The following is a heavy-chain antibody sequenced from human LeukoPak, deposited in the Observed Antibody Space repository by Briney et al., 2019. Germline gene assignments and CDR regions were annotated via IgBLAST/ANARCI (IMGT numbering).Heavy chain of an antibody. D-gene: IGHD3-3*01. CDR1: GFTFDRHT. CDR3: TKDMEWGMDV. V-gene: IGHV3-43*01. Sequence: SGGSLRLSCAASGFTFDRHTMHWVRQPPGKGPEWVSLIGWDGTNIDYADSVKGRFTISRDNSKNSVYLQMHSLRTEDTALYYCTKDMEWGMDVWGQGTTVIVSS. J-gene: IGHJ6*02. CDR2: IGWDGTNI.